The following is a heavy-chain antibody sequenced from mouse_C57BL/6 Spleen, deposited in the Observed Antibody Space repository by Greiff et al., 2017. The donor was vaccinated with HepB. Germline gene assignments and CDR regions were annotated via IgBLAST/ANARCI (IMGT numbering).Heavy chain of an antibody. V-gene: IGHV5-6*01. J-gene: IGHJ4*01. CDR1: GFTFSSYG. CDR3: ARPDLPFFFYAMDY. Sequence: EVMLVESGGDLVKPGGSLKLSCAASGFTFSSYGMSWVRQTPDKRLEWVATISSGGSYTYYPDSVKGRFTISRDNAKNTLYLQMSSLKSEDTAMYYCARPDLPFFFYAMDYWGQGTSVTVSS. D-gene: IGHD2-1*01. CDR2: ISSGGSYT.